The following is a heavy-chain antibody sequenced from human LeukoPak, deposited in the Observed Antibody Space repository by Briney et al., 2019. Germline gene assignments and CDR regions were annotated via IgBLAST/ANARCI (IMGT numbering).Heavy chain of an antibody. V-gene: IGHV3-23*01. CDR2: ISGSGGST. Sequence: GGSLRLSCAASGFTFSTYAINWVRQAPGKGLEWVSAISGSGGSTYYADSVKGRFTISRDNSKNKLYLQMNSLRAEDTAFYHCAKDGGDDILTGDALDYWGQGSLVTVAS. CDR3: AKDGGDDILTGDALDY. CDR1: GFTFSTYA. D-gene: IGHD3-9*01. J-gene: IGHJ4*02.